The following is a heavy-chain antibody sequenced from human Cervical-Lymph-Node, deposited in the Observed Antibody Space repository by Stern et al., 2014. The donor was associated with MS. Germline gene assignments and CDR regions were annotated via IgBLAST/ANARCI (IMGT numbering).Heavy chain of an antibody. CDR3: ARGEGYYDSSGYYLSYAFDI. V-gene: IGHV3-13*05. D-gene: IGHD3-22*01. J-gene: IGHJ3*02. Sequence: EVQLVESGGGLVQPGGSLRLSCAASGFTFSSYDMHWVRQATGKGLEWVSAIGTAGDPYYPGSVKGRFTISRENAKNSLYLQMNSLRAGDTAVYYCARGEGYYDSSGYYLSYAFDIWGQGTMVTVSS. CDR2: IGTAGDP. CDR1: GFTFSSYD.